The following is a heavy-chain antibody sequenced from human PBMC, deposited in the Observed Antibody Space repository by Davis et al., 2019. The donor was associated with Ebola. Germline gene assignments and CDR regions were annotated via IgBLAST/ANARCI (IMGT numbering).Heavy chain of an antibody. CDR3: ARRRSSWTTRNWFDP. V-gene: IGHV1-18*01. D-gene: IGHD3/OR15-3a*01. Sequence: ASVKVSCKASGYTFTSYGISWVRQAPGQGLEWMGWISAYNGNTNYAQKLQGRVTMTTDTSTSTAYMELSSLRSEDTAVYYCARRRSSWTTRNWFDPWGQGTLVTVSS. CDR1: GYTFTSYG. CDR2: ISAYNGNT. J-gene: IGHJ5*02.